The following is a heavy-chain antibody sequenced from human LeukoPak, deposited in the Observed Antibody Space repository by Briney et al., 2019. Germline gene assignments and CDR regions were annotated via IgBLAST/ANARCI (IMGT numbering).Heavy chain of an antibody. J-gene: IGHJ6*02. Sequence: GAAVKLTLSSSGYTFTIYGIDRVRQAPGQGLEWMGWISAYNGNTNYAQKFQGRVTMTEDTSTDTAYMELSSLRAEDTAVYYCATSEPLEGLQNSYYYHGMYVWGQGTTVTVSS. V-gene: IGHV1-18*01. CDR1: GYTFTIYG. CDR2: ISAYNGNT. D-gene: IGHD1-1*01. CDR3: ATSEPLEGLQNSYYYHGMYV.